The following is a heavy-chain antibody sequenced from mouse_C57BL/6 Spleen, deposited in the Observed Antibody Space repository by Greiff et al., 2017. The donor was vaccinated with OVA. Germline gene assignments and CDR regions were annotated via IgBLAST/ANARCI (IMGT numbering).Heavy chain of an antibody. CDR1: GYTFTSYW. CDR3: ARGVYYGSSYDY. V-gene: IGHV1-69*01. J-gene: IGHJ2*01. Sequence: QVQLQQPGAELVMPGASVKLSCKASGYTFTSYWMHWVKQRPGQGLEWIGEIDPSDSYPNYNQKFKGKSTLTVDKSSSTAYMQLSSLTSEDSAVYYCARGVYYGSSYDYWGQGTTLTVSS. D-gene: IGHD1-1*01. CDR2: IDPSDSYP.